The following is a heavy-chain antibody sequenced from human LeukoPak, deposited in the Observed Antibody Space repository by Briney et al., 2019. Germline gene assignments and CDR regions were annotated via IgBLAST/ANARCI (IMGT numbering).Heavy chain of an antibody. Sequence: GGSLRLSCAASGFTFSSYSMNWVRQAPGKGLEWVSYISSSSSTIYYADSVKGRFTISRDNSKNTLYLQMNSLRAEDTAVYYCASRDDAFDIWGQGTMVTVSS. J-gene: IGHJ3*02. D-gene: IGHD5-24*01. CDR1: GFTFSSYS. CDR2: ISSSSSTI. V-gene: IGHV3-48*01. CDR3: ASRDDAFDI.